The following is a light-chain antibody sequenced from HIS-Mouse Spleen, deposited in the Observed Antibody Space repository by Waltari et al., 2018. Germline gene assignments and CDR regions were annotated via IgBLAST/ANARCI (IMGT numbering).Light chain of an antibody. CDR3: QVWDSSSDHVV. J-gene: IGLJ2*01. CDR2: DGR. Sequence: SYVLTQPPXXXVXXGPTARXXXGGXXLXSKXXXWYQPXPGQAPXLVVYDGRDRPSGIXERFSGSNSGXTATLTXSRVEAGDEADYYCQVWDSSSDHVVXGGGXKLTVL. CDR1: XLXSKX. V-gene: IGLV3-21*02.